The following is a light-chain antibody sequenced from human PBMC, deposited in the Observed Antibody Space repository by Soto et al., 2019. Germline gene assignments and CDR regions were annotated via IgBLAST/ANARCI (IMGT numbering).Light chain of an antibody. V-gene: IGKV1-9*01. Sequence: DIQLTQSPSFLSASVGDRVTITCRASLGISSSLAWYQQEPGKAPKLLVYATSTLQSGVPPRFSGSLSGTEFTLTICILHPEVSSTYFWQQLNIYSFTFVPGTKVDI. CDR2: ATS. CDR1: LGISSS. J-gene: IGKJ3*01. CDR3: QQLNIYSFT.